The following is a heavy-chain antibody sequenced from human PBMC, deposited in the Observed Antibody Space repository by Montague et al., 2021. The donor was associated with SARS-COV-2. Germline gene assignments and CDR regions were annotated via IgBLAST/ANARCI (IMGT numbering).Heavy chain of an antibody. CDR3: AKGSGGTIFGVVITYWYFDL. CDR2: ISGSGGSI. D-gene: IGHD3-3*01. J-gene: IGHJ2*01. Sequence: SLRLSCAASGFTFSSYAMSWVRQAPGKGLEWVSAISGSGGSIYYADSVKGRFTISRDNSKNTLYLQMNSLRAEDTAVYYCAKGSGGTIFGVVITYWYFDLWGRGTLVTVSS. CDR1: GFTFSSYA. V-gene: IGHV3-23*01.